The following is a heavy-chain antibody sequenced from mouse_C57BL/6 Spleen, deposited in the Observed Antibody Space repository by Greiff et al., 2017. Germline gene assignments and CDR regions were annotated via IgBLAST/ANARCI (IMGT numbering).Heavy chain of an antibody. V-gene: IGHV1-54*01. D-gene: IGHD2-4*01. Sequence: VQLQESGAELVRPGTSVKVSCKASGYAFTNYLIEWVKQRPGQGLEWIGVINPGSGGTNYNEKFKGKATLTADKSSSTAYMQRSSLTSEDSAVYFCARMGTYEYFAYWGQGTLVTVSA. CDR3: ARMGTYEYFAY. J-gene: IGHJ3*01. CDR1: GYAFTNYL. CDR2: INPGSGGT.